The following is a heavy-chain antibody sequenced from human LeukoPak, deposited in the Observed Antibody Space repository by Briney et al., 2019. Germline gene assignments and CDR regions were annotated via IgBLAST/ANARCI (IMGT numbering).Heavy chain of an antibody. Sequence: GGSLRLSCSASGFIFSSYWMSWVRQAPGKGLEWVATIKQDDSEKYYVDSVEGRFIISRDNAKNSLYLQVNSLRAEDTAIYHCARQTSGRYSAYFDSWGQGILVTVPS. CDR1: GFIFSSYW. CDR2: IKQDDSEK. J-gene: IGHJ5*01. V-gene: IGHV3-7*01. D-gene: IGHD6-19*01. CDR3: ARQTSGRYSAYFDS.